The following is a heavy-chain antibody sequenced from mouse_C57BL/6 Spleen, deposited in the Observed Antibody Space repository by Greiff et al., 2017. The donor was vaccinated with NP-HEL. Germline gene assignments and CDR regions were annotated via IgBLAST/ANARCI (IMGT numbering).Heavy chain of an antibody. Sequence: QVQLQQSGAELVMPGASVKLSCKASGYTFTSYWMHWVKQRPGQGLEWIGEIDPSDSYTNYNQKFKGKSTLTADKSSSTAYMQLSSLTSEDSAVYDCARSGSSSYWDFDVRGTGTTVTVSS. CDR1: GYTFTSYW. V-gene: IGHV1-69*01. CDR3: ARSGSSSYWDFDV. D-gene: IGHD1-1*01. CDR2: IDPSDSYT. J-gene: IGHJ1*03.